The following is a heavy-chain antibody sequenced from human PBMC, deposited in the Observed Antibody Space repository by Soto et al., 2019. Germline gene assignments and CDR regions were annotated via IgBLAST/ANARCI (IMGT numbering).Heavy chain of an antibody. CDR2: ISGSGGST. Sequence: GGSLRLSCAASGFTFSSYAMSWVRQAPGKGLEWVSAISGSGGSTYYADSVKGRFTISRDNSKNTLYLQMNSLRAEDTAVYYCAKEHVLRFLEWLLWLDYWGQGTLVTVSS. V-gene: IGHV3-23*01. CDR3: AKEHVLRFLEWLLWLDY. CDR1: GFTFSSYA. J-gene: IGHJ4*02. D-gene: IGHD3-3*01.